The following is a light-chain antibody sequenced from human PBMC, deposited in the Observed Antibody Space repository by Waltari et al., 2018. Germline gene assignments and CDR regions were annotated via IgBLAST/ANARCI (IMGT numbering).Light chain of an antibody. V-gene: IGKV3-11*01. J-gene: IGKJ5*01. Sequence: EIVLTQSPATLSLSPGERATLSCRASQSVSSYLAWYQQKTGQAPRLLIYDASNRATCIPAMFSGSGSGTDFTLTISSLEPEDFAVYYCQQRSNWPITFGQGTRLEIK. CDR3: QQRSNWPIT. CDR2: DAS. CDR1: QSVSSY.